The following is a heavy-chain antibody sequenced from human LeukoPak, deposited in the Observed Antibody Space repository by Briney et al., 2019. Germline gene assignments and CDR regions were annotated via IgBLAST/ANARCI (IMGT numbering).Heavy chain of an antibody. Sequence: EASVKVSCKVSGYTLTELSMHWVRQAPGKGLEWMGGFDPEDGETIYAQKFQGRVTMTEDTSTDTAYMELSSLRSEDTAVYYCATDRMEGAFGELLMWGQGTLVTVSS. V-gene: IGHV1-24*01. J-gene: IGHJ4*02. D-gene: IGHD3-10*01. CDR2: FDPEDGET. CDR1: GYTLTELS. CDR3: ATDRMEGAFGELLM.